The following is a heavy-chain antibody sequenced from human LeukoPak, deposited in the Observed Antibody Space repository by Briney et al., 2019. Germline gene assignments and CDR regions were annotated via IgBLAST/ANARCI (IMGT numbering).Heavy chain of an antibody. CDR1: GYTFTGYY. V-gene: IGHV1-2*02. Sequence: GASVKVSCKASGYTFTGYYMHWVRRAPGQGLEWMGWINPNSGGTNYAQKFQGRVTMTRDTSISTAYMELSRLRSDDTAVYYCARGVVAATFYYYMDVWGKGTTVTVSS. CDR3: ARGVVAATFYYYMDV. CDR2: INPNSGGT. J-gene: IGHJ6*03. D-gene: IGHD2-15*01.